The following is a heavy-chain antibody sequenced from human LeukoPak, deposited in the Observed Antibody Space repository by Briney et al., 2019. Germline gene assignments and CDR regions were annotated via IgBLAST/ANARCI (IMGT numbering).Heavy chain of an antibody. CDR2: VSFDGNSE. D-gene: IGHD4-11*01. CDR1: GFTFSRYG. CDR3: AKESYSNFARSHHHAMDV. Sequence: GGSLRLSCAVSGFTFSRYGMHWVRQAPGKGLEWVAAVSFDGNSEYYGDSVKGRFTISRDNSKNTLYLQMNSLRAEDTAIYYCAKESYSNFARSHHHAMDVWGQGTTVNVSS. V-gene: IGHV3-30*18. J-gene: IGHJ6*02.